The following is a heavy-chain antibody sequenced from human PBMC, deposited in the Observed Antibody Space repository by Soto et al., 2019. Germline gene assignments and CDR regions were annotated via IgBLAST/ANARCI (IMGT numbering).Heavy chain of an antibody. D-gene: IGHD4-17*01. CDR1: GGTFSSYA. V-gene: IGHV1-69*01. CDR2: IIPIFGTA. CDR3: ARAGDSYMTTVVTPFDY. Sequence: QVQLVQSGAEVKKPGSSVKVSCKASGGTFSSYAISWVRQAPGQGLEWMGGIIPIFGTANYAQKFQGRVTITEDESTSTDYMELSSLRAEDTAVYYCARAGDSYMTTVVTPFDYWGQGTLVTVSS. J-gene: IGHJ4*02.